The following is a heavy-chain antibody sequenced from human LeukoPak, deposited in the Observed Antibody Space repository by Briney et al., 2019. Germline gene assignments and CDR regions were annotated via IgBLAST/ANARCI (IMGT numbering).Heavy chain of an antibody. CDR2: MNPNSGNT. CDR3: ARGVHYYGSGSYHIPLLNYYMDV. J-gene: IGHJ6*03. D-gene: IGHD3-10*01. CDR1: GYTFTSYD. V-gene: IGHV1-8*01. Sequence: GASVKVSCKASGYTFTSYDINWVRQATGQGLEWMGWMNPNSGNTGYAQKFQGRVTMTRNTSISTAYMELSSLRSEDTAVYYCARGVHYYGSGSYHIPLLNYYMDVWGKGTTVTVSS.